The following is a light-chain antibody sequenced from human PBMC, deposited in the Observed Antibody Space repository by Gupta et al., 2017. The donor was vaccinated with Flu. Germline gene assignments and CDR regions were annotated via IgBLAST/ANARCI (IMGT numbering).Light chain of an antibody. J-gene: IGKJ4*01. CDR1: QSVSSY. CDR2: DAS. V-gene: IGKV3-11*01. Sequence: EIVLTQSPATLSLSPGARATLSCRASQSVSSYLAWYQQKPGQAPRLLIYDASNRATSIPTRFSASGAGTDFXLTISSXGPEDFAVYYCQQRINWPPRLTFGXGTKVEIK. CDR3: QQRINWPPRLT.